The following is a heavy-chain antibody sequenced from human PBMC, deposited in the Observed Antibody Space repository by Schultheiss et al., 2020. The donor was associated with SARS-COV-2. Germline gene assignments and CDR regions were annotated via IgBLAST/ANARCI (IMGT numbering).Heavy chain of an antibody. CDR2: ISYDSINK. CDR1: GFTFSSFA. J-gene: IGHJ4*02. Sequence: GGSLRLSCAASGFTFSSFALHWVRQAPGKGLEWVAVISYDSINKYYAGSVKGRFTISRDNSRNTLYLQMNSLRADDTAVYYCATYYYSSGYYVFDFWGQGTLVTVSS. CDR3: ATYYYSSGYYVFDF. V-gene: IGHV3-30*04. D-gene: IGHD3-22*01.